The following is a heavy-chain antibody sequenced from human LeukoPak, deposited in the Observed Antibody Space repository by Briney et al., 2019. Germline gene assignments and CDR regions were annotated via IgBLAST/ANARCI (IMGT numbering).Heavy chain of an antibody. CDR1: GFTLSSYA. V-gene: IGHV3-30*04. CDR3: ATAQPTGT. Sequence: PGGSLRLSCAASGFTLSSYAMHWGRQAPGKGLEWVAVISYDGSNKYYADSVKGRFTISRDNSKNTLYLQMNSLRAEDTAVYYCATAQPTGTWGQGTLVTVSS. CDR2: ISYDGSNK. D-gene: IGHD1-14*01. J-gene: IGHJ5*02.